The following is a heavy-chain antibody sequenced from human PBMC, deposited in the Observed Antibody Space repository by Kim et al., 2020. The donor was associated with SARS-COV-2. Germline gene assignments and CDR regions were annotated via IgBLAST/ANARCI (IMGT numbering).Heavy chain of an antibody. CDR3: ARGGPPHGPKPY. Sequence: NYAQTLQGRATMTTDTSTSTAYMELRSLRSDDTAVYYCARGGPPHGPKPYWGQGTLVTVSS. J-gene: IGHJ4*02. V-gene: IGHV1-18*01.